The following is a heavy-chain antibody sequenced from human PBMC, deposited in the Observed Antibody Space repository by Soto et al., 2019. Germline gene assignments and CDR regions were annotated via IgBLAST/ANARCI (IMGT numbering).Heavy chain of an antibody. Sequence: SETLSLTCTVSCGSISSYYWSCIRQPPWKGLEWIVYIYYSGSTTYNPSLKSRVTISVDTSKNPFSLKLGSVTAADTAVYYCARAEYYYDSSGYHFEYWDQGTLITVSS. CDR3: ARAEYYYDSSGYHFEY. V-gene: IGHV4-59*01. CDR1: CGSISSYY. CDR2: IYYSGST. D-gene: IGHD3-22*01. J-gene: IGHJ4*02.